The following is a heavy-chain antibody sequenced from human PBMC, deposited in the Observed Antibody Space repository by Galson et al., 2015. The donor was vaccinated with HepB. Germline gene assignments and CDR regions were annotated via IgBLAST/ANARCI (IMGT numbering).Heavy chain of an antibody. J-gene: IGHJ6*02. Sequence: SLRLSCAASGFTFSSYWMSWVRQAPGKGLEWVANIKQDGSEKYYVDSVKGRFTISRDNAKNSLYLQMNSLRAEDTAVYYCARDTTVTTNYYGMDVWGQGTTVTVSS. CDR1: GFTFSSYW. D-gene: IGHD4-17*01. CDR2: IKQDGSEK. CDR3: ARDTTVTTNYYGMDV. V-gene: IGHV3-7*03.